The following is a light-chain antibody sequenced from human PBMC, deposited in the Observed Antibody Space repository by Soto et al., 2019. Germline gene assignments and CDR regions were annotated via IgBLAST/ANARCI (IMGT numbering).Light chain of an antibody. CDR2: AAS. J-gene: IGKJ4*01. V-gene: IGKV1-27*01. CDR3: QKYNSAPHT. CDR1: QDISNY. Sequence: DIQMTQSPSSLSASVGDRVTITCRTSQDISNYLAWYQQKPGKVPKLLIYAASTLQPRVPSRFSGGGSGTDFSLTISSLQPDDVATYSCQKYNSAPHTFGGGTKVEIQ.